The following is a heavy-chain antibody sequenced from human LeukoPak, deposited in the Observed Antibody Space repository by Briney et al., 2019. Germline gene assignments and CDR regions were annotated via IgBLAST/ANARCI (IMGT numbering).Heavy chain of an antibody. CDR3: AKELEYSSSSGLG. Sequence: PGGSLRLSCAASGFTFSSYGMHWVRQAPGKGLEWVAVIWYDGSNKYYADSVKGRFTISRDNSKKTLYLQMNSLRAEDTAVYYCAKELEYSSSSGLGWGQGTLVTVSS. J-gene: IGHJ4*02. CDR2: IWYDGSNK. CDR1: GFTFSSYG. D-gene: IGHD6-6*01. V-gene: IGHV3-33*06.